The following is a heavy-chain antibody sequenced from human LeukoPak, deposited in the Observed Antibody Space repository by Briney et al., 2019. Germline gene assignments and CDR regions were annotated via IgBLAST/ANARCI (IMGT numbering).Heavy chain of an antibody. CDR3: ATISGSYSNDFDY. V-gene: IGHV4-4*02. D-gene: IGHD1-26*01. J-gene: IGHJ4*02. Sequence: SETLSLTCAVSGGSISSSNWWSWVRQPPGKGLEWIGSIYHSGSTYYNPSLKSRVTISVDTSKNQFSLKLSSVTAADTAVYYCATISGSYSNDFDYWGQGTLVTVSS. CDR2: IYHSGST. CDR1: GGSISSSNW.